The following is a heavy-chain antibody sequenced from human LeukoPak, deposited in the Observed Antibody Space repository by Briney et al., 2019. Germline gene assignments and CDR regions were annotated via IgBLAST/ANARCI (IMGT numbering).Heavy chain of an antibody. J-gene: IGHJ3*02. CDR2: TIPIFGTA. D-gene: IGHD4-17*01. CDR3: AREGNYGDYGAFDI. CDR1: GGTFSSYA. V-gene: IGHV1-69*13. Sequence: ASVKVSCKASGGTFSSYAISWVRQAPGQGLEWTGGTIPIFGTANYAQKFQGRVTITADESTSTAYMELSSLRSEDTAVYYCAREGNYGDYGAFDIWGQGTMVTVSS.